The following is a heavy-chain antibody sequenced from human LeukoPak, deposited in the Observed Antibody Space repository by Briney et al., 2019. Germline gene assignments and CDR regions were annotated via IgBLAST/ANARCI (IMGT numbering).Heavy chain of an antibody. V-gene: IGHV4-61*02. Sequence: SETLSLTCTVSGGSISSGSYYWSWIRQPAGKGLEWIGRIYTSGSTNYNPSLKSRVTISVDTSKNQFSLKLSSVTAADTAVYFCARDRSYYSDSGTAYWGQGILVTVSS. CDR3: ARDRSYYSDSGTAY. CDR1: GGSISSGSYY. J-gene: IGHJ4*02. CDR2: IYTSGST. D-gene: IGHD3-22*01.